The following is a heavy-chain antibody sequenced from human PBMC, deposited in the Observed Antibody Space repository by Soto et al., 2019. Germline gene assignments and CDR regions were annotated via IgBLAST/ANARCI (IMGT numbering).Heavy chain of an antibody. D-gene: IGHD3-10*01. CDR1: GFTFSNYI. CDR3: ARDDEGGSYCDLGY. V-gene: IGHV3-30-3*01. J-gene: IGHJ4*02. CDR2: ILDDGNNK. Sequence: QVQLVESGGGVVQPGRSLRLSCAASGFTFSNYIMHWVRQVPGKGLEWVAFILDDGNNKYYADSVKGRFTISRDNSKNTLYLQMNSLRTEDTAVYYCARDDEGGSYCDLGYWGQGTLVTVSS.